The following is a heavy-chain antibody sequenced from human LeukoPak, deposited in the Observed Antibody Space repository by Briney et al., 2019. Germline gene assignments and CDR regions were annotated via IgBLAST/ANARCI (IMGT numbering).Heavy chain of an antibody. CDR2: IKQDGSEK. CDR1: GFTFSSYW. Sequence: PGGSLRLSCAASGFTFSSYWMSWVRQAPGEGLEWVANIKQDGSEKYYVDSVKGRFTISRDNAKNSLYLQMNSLRAEDTAVYYCARYDYVWGSYRRAPFDYWGQGTLVTVSS. CDR3: ARYDYVWGSYRRAPFDY. V-gene: IGHV3-7*01. D-gene: IGHD3-16*02. J-gene: IGHJ4*02.